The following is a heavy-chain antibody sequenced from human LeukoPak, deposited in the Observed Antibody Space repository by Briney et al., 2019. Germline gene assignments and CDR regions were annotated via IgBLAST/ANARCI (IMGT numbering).Heavy chain of an antibody. Sequence: ASVTVSCTASGYTFTSYYMHWVRQAPGQGLEWMGIINPSGGSTSYAQKFQGRVTMTRDTSTSTVYMELSSLRSEDTAVYYCARASGSWSYFDYWGQGTLVTVSS. CDR3: ARASGSWSYFDY. D-gene: IGHD1-26*01. CDR2: INPSGGST. CDR1: GYTFTSYY. V-gene: IGHV1-46*01. J-gene: IGHJ4*02.